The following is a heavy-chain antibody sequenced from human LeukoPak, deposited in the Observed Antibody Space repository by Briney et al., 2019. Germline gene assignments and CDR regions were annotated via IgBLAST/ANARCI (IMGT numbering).Heavy chain of an antibody. D-gene: IGHD4-17*01. CDR1: GGSISSYY. V-gene: IGHV4-4*07. CDR2: IYTSGST. CDR3: ATGGDYYYYYGMDV. J-gene: IGHJ6*02. Sequence: SETLSLTCTVSGGSISSYYWSWIRRPAGKGLEWIGRIYTSGSTNYNPSLKSRVTMSVDTSKNQFSLKLSSVTAADTAVYYCATGGDYYYYYGMDVWGQGTTVNVSS.